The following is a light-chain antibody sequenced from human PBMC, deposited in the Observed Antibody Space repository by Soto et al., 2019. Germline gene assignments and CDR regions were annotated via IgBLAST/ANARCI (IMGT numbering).Light chain of an antibody. CDR1: SSNIGSNA. CDR2: YDD. J-gene: IGLJ2*01. Sequence: QSVLTQPPSVSEAPRQRVTISCSGSSSNIGSNAVNWYQQLPGKAPKLLIYYDDLVPSGVSDRFSGSKSGTSASLAISGLQSEDEADYYCAAWDDSLNGPVFGGGTKLPS. V-gene: IGLV1-36*01. CDR3: AAWDDSLNGPV.